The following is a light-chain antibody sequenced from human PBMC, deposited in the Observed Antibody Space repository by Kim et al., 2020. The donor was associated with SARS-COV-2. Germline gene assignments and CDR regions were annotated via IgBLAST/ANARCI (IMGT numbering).Light chain of an antibody. Sequence: SPGERAALSCRASQSVSSNLAWYQQKPGQAPRLLIYGASTRATGIPARFSGSGSGKEFTLTISSLQSEDFAVYYCHQYNNWPPFTFGPGTKVDIK. CDR2: GAS. J-gene: IGKJ3*01. V-gene: IGKV3-15*01. CDR3: HQYNNWPPFT. CDR1: QSVSSN.